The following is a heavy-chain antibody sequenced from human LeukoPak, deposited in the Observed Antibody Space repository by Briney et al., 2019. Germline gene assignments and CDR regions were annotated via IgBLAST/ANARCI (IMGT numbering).Heavy chain of an antibody. CDR3: ARDNPVFADWFDP. J-gene: IGHJ5*02. Sequence: GGSLRLSCAASGFTFGSYGMHWVRQAPGKGLEWVGRIRSKTDGGTTDYAAPVKGRFTISRDDSKNTLYLQMNSLRAEDTAVYYCARDNPVFADWFDPWGQGTLVTVSS. CDR2: IRSKTDGGTT. D-gene: IGHD1-14*01. V-gene: IGHV3-15*01. CDR1: GFTFGSYG.